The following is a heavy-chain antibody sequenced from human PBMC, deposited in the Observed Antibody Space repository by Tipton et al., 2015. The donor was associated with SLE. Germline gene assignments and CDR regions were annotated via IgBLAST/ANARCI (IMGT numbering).Heavy chain of an antibody. J-gene: IGHJ1*01. D-gene: IGHD6-19*01. Sequence: TLSLTCTVSGGSINYYYWSWIRQPAGKGLEWIGRMYTGGNTNYNPSLKSRVTMSLDTATNQFYLKLRSVTAADTAVYYSAKNGDYSSPPEYFQHWGQGTLVTVSS. CDR2: MYTGGNT. CDR1: GGSINYYY. V-gene: IGHV4-4*07. CDR3: AKNGDYSSPPEYFQH.